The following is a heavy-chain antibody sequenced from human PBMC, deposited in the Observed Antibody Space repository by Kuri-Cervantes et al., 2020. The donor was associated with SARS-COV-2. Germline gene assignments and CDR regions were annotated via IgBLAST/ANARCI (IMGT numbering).Heavy chain of an antibody. CDR1: GGTFSSYA. D-gene: IGHD3-10*01. V-gene: IGHV1-69*06. J-gene: IGHJ6*02. Sequence: SVKVSCKASGGTFSSYAISWVRQAPGQGLEWMGGIIPIFGTANYAQKFQGRVTITADKSTSTAYMELSSLRSEDTAVYYCAIRMVRGLYYYYGMDVWGQGTTVTVSS. CDR2: IIPIFGTA. CDR3: AIRMVRGLYYYYGMDV.